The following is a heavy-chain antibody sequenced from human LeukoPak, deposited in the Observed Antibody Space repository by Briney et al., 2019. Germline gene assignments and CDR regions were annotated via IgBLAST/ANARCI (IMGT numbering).Heavy chain of an antibody. CDR3: ATDQVFYGDSRGY. D-gene: IGHD4-17*01. CDR2: IYYRGST. Sequence: SETLSLTCTVSGGSISSSSYYWGWIRQPPGKGLEWIGSIYYRGSTYYNPSLKSRVTISVDTSKNQFSLRLTSVAAADTAVYYCATDQVFYGDSRGYWGQGTLVTVSS. V-gene: IGHV4-39*01. CDR1: GGSISSSSYY. J-gene: IGHJ4*02.